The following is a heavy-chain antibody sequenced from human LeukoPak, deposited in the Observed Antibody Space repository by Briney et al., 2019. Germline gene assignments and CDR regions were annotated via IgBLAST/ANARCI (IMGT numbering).Heavy chain of an antibody. V-gene: IGHV3-23*01. J-gene: IGHJ4*02. Sequence: GGSLRLSCAASGFTFSSYAMSWVRQAPGKGLEWVSAISGSGGSTYYADSVKGRFTMSRDNAKNTLYLQMNSLRAEDTAVYYCARLYYDILTGYYSLDYWGQGTLVTVSS. CDR1: GFTFSSYA. D-gene: IGHD3-9*01. CDR2: ISGSGGST. CDR3: ARLYYDILTGYYSLDY.